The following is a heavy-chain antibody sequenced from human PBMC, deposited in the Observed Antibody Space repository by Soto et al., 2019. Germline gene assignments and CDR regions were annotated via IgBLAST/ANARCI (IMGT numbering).Heavy chain of an antibody. Sequence: QVQLVQSGAEVKKPGASVKVSCKASGYTFTSYYIHWVRQAHGQGLEWGVAINSGGGSTNYAQRFQGRRTMTRDTSTSPVYRELTSLRSEDTAVYYCAGGNCGGDCYFDYWGQGPPVTVSS. V-gene: IGHV1-46*01. CDR2: INSGGGST. CDR3: AGGNCGGDCYFDY. J-gene: IGHJ4*02. CDR1: GYTFTSYY. D-gene: IGHD2-21*02.